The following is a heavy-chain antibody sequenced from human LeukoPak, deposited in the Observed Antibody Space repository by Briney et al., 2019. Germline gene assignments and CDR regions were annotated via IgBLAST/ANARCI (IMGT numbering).Heavy chain of an antibody. J-gene: IGHJ3*02. V-gene: IGHV3-7*01. CDR1: GFTFSSYW. CDR2: IKHDGSEK. Sequence: GGSLRLSCAASGFTFSSYWMSWVRQAPGKGLEWVANIKHDGSEKFYVDSVIGRFTISRDNAKNSLYLQMNSLRAEDTAVYYCARDSPLGDFWSGSPRDAFDIWGQGTMVTVSS. D-gene: IGHD3-3*01. CDR3: ARDSPLGDFWSGSPRDAFDI.